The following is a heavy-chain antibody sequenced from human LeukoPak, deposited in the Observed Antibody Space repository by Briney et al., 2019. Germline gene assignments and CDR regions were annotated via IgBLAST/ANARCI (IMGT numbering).Heavy chain of an antibody. CDR2: INSDGSAT. J-gene: IGHJ6*02. CDR1: GFAFSTYW. CDR3: ARDRSYVMDV. V-gene: IGHV3-74*01. Sequence: GGSLRLSCAASGFAFSTYWMHWVRHAPGKGLVWVSRINSDGSATTYADSVKGRFTISRDNAKNTLYLQLNSLRAEDTAVYYCARDRSYVMDVWGQGTTVTVSS.